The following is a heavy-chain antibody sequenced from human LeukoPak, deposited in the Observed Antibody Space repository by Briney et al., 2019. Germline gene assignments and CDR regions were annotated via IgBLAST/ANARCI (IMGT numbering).Heavy chain of an antibody. CDR1: GYTFTSYG. Sequence: VASVKVSCKASGYTFTSYGISWVRQAPGQGLEWMGWISAYNGNTNYAQKLQGRVTMTTDTSTSTAYMELRSLRSDDTAVYYCARDQGFMITFGGVGGAFDIWGQGTMVTVSS. CDR2: ISAYNGNT. CDR3: ARDQGFMITFGGVGGAFDI. D-gene: IGHD3-16*01. V-gene: IGHV1-18*01. J-gene: IGHJ3*02.